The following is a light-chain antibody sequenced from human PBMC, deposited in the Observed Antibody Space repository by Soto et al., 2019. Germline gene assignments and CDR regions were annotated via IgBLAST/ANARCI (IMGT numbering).Light chain of an antibody. CDR2: DAS. J-gene: IGKJ1*01. Sequence: EIVLTQSPATLSVSPGGGVTLSCRASQSVSSHLAWYQQKPGPGPRLLIYDASTRATGIPARFSGSGSGTEFTLTISSLQSEDFGVYYCQHYDVWPLTFGQGTKVDIK. V-gene: IGKV3-15*01. CDR1: QSVSSH. CDR3: QHYDVWPLT.